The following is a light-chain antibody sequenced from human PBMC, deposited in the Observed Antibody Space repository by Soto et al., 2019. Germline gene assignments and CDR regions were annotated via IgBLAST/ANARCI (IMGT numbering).Light chain of an antibody. V-gene: IGKV1-39*01. CDR1: QSISSY. CDR3: QLCYSTPRT. Sequence: DIQMTQSPSSLSASVGDRVTITCRASQSISSYLNWYQQKPGKAPKLLIYAASSLQSGVPSRFSGSGSGTDFTLTISSLQPEVFATSYCQLCYSTPRTFGQGS. J-gene: IGKJ1*01. CDR2: AAS.